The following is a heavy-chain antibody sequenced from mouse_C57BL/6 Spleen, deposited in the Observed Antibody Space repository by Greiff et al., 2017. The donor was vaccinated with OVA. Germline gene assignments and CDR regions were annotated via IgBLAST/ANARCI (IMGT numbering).Heavy chain of an antibody. Sequence: DVKLVESEGGLVQPGSSMKLSCTASGFTFSDYYMAWVRQVPEKGLEWVANINYDGSSTYYLDSLKSRFIISRDNAKNILYLQMSSLKSEDTATYYCAIYYDYDGYFDVWGTGTTVTVSS. CDR1: GFTFSDYY. CDR3: AIYYDYDGYFDV. CDR2: INYDGSST. J-gene: IGHJ1*03. V-gene: IGHV5-16*01. D-gene: IGHD2-4*01.